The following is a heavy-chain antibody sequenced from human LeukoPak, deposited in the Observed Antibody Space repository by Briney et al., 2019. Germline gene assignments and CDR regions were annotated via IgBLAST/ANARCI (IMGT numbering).Heavy chain of an antibody. Sequence: PSETLSLTCAVYGGSFSGYYWSWLRQPPGKGLEWIGEINHSGSTNYNPSLKSRVTISVDTSKNQFSLKLSSVTAADTAVYYCAGSLSTGYFDYWGQGTLVTVSS. D-gene: IGHD5/OR15-5a*01. CDR3: AGSLSTGYFDY. V-gene: IGHV4-34*01. J-gene: IGHJ4*02. CDR1: GGSFSGYY. CDR2: INHSGST.